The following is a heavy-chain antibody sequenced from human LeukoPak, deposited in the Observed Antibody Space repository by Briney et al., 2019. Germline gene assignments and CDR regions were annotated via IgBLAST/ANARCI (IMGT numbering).Heavy chain of an antibody. J-gene: IGHJ4*02. CDR1: GASMFSHY. Sequence: PSETLSLTCTVSGASMFSHYWSWIRQTPGKGLEWIGKIYLVDDTTKYNPSLGGRANISVDTPRNQFSLHLSHVTAADTAVYYCARSGGSSAYYSFWGQGTLVTVSS. D-gene: IGHD3-22*01. CDR3: ARSGGSSAYYSF. V-gene: IGHV4-59*11. CDR2: IYLVDDTT.